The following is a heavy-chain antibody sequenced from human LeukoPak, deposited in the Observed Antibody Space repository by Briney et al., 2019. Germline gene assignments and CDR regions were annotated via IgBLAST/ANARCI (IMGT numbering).Heavy chain of an antibody. CDR2: ISGSGGRT. J-gene: IGHJ5*02. CDR3: AREPTSSGWFDT. V-gene: IGHV3-23*01. D-gene: IGHD3-3*01. Sequence: GGSLRLSCAASGFTFSSYAMSWVRQAPGMGLEWVSAISGSGGRTYFADSLKGRFTISRDNSKNTLYIQMNSLRAEDTAVYYCAREPTSSGWFDTWGQGTLVTVPS. CDR1: GFTFSSYA.